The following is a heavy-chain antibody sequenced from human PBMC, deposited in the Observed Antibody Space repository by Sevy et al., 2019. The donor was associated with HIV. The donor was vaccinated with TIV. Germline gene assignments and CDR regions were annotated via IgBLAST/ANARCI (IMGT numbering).Heavy chain of an antibody. D-gene: IGHD6-19*01. CDR2: IRGSGGGT. J-gene: IGHJ4*02. CDR1: GFTFSSYA. V-gene: IGHV3-23*01. Sequence: VGSLRLSCAASGFTFSSYAMSWVRQAPGKGLEWVSAIRGSGGGTYYADSVKGRFTISRDNSKNTLYLQMNSLRAEDTAVYYCAKDEFGSGWSISGYWGQGTLVTVSS. CDR3: AKDEFGSGWSISGY.